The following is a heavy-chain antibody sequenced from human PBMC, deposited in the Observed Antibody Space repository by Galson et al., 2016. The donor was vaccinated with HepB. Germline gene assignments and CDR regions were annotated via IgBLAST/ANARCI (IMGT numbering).Heavy chain of an antibody. V-gene: IGHV3-23*01. CDR2: ISDSGDYI. D-gene: IGHD6-19*01. J-gene: IGHJ4*02. CDR3: AKAPPCRVPGCHMGRLDD. Sequence: LRLSCAASGFTFSSYAMNWVRQAPGKGLEWVSVISDSGDYIFYADSVKGRFTISRDNSKDTLYLQMNSLRAEDTATYFCAKAPPCRVPGCHMGRLDDWGQGALVTVSS. CDR1: GFTFSSYA.